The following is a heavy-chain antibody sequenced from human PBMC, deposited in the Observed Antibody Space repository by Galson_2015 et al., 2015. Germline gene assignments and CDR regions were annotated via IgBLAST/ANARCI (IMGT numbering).Heavy chain of an antibody. Sequence: SLRLSCAASGFTFSDYYMSWIRQAPGKGLEWVSHISSSNGYTNYAGSVKGRFTISRDNAKNSLYLQMNSLRAEDTAVYYCASVPYDSRGYGGYLGQGTLVTVSS. CDR1: GFTFSDYY. V-gene: IGHV3-11*06. CDR2: ISSSNGYT. D-gene: IGHD3-22*01. CDR3: ASVPYDSRGYGGY. J-gene: IGHJ4*02.